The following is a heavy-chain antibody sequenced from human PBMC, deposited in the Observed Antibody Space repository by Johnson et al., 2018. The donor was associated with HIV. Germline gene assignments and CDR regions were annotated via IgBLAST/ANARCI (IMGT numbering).Heavy chain of an antibody. CDR3: AREFSFTPEAFDI. CDR1: GFTFSSYA. D-gene: IGHD3-16*02. V-gene: IGHV3-30*04. Sequence: HVQLVESGGGVVQPGRSLRLSCAASGFTFSSYAMHWVRQAPGKGLEWVAVISYDGSNKYYADSVQGRFTISRDNSKNTRYLQMNSLRAEDTAVYYCAREFSFTPEAFDIWGQGTMVTVSS. CDR2: ISYDGSNK. J-gene: IGHJ3*02.